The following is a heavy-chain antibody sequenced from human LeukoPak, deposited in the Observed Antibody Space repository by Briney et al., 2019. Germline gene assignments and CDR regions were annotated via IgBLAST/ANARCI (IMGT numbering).Heavy chain of an antibody. Sequence: SETLSLTCAVYGGSFSGYYWSWIHQPPGKGLEWIGEINHSGSTNYNPSLKSRVTISVDTSKNQFSLKLSSVTAADTAVYYCARGIQLWYNWFDPWGQGTLVTVSS. D-gene: IGHD5-18*01. CDR1: GGSFSGYY. CDR3: ARGIQLWYNWFDP. V-gene: IGHV4-34*01. CDR2: INHSGST. J-gene: IGHJ5*02.